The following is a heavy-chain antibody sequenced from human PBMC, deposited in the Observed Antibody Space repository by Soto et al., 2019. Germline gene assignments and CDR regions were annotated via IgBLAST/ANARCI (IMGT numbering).Heavy chain of an antibody. D-gene: IGHD2-21*01. CDR1: GGSFSGYY. Sequence: PSETLSLTCAVYGGSFSGYYWSWIRPPPGKGLEWIGEINHSGSTNYNPSLKSRVTISVDTSKNQFSLKLSSVTAADTAVYYCARWPYGEVVKGYYGMDVWGQGTTVTVSS. CDR2: INHSGST. V-gene: IGHV4-34*01. CDR3: ARWPYGEVVKGYYGMDV. J-gene: IGHJ6*02.